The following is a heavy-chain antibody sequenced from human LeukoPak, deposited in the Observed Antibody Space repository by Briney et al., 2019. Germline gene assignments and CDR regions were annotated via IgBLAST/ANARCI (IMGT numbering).Heavy chain of an antibody. CDR2: IGGSGIRT. J-gene: IGHJ4*02. CDR3: AKDSHWILFDD. Sequence: GGSLRLSCSASGFTFTTYGMNWVRQAPGKGLEWVSGIGGSGIRTYYADSVKGRFTISRDNSKNTLYLQMNSLKDEDTAVYYCAKDSHWILFDDWGQGTLVTVSS. V-gene: IGHV3-23*01. D-gene: IGHD2-2*03. CDR1: GFTFTTYG.